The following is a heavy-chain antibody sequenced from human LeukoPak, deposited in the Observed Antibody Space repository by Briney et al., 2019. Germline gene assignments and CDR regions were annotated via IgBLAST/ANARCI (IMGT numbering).Heavy chain of an antibody. CDR1: GFTFSSYA. Sequence: PGGSLRLSCTTSGFTFSSYALSWVRQAPGKGLEWVSYISSGSSIIYYADSVKGRFTISRDNAKNSLYLQMNRLRAEDSAVYYCATGMAAAGHPYYFDFWGQGTLVTVSS. CDR3: ATGMAAAGHPYYFDF. D-gene: IGHD6-13*01. CDR2: ISSGSSII. V-gene: IGHV3-48*03. J-gene: IGHJ4*02.